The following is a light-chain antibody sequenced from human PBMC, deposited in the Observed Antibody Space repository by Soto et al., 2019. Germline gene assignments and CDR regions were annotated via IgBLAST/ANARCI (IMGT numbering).Light chain of an antibody. J-gene: IGKJ3*01. Sequence: EIVMTQSPATLSVSPGERATLSCRASQSITSNLAWYQQKPGQTPRLLIYGASTRATGIPARFSGSGSGTECTLTISRPQSEDFAVYYCQQYNNWPPVTFGPGTKVDIK. CDR2: GAS. V-gene: IGKV3-15*01. CDR1: QSITSN. CDR3: QQYNNWPPVT.